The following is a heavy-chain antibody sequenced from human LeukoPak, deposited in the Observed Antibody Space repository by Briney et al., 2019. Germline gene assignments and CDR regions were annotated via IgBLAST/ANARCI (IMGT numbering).Heavy chain of an antibody. CDR3: ARDPPPHYYGSDGYHLAFDY. V-gene: IGHV3-11*04. J-gene: IGHJ4*02. Sequence: PGGSLRLSCAASGFTFSDYYMSWIRQAPGKGLEWVSYISSTSSTIYYADSVRGRFTISRDNAKNSLYLQMNSLRAEDTAVYYCARDPPPHYYGSDGYHLAFDYWGQGTLVTVSS. D-gene: IGHD3-22*01. CDR1: GFTFSDYY. CDR2: ISSTSSTI.